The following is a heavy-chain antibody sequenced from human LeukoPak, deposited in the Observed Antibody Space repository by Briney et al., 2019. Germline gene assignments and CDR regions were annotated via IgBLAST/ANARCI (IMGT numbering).Heavy chain of an antibody. Sequence: SETLSLTCTVSGGSISSYYWSWIRQPPGKGLEWIGYIYYSGSTNYNPSLKSRVTISVDTSKNQFSLKLSSVTAADTAVYYCARDLPGTAAGGDAFDIWGQGTMVTVSS. CDR3: ARDLPGTAAGGDAFDI. D-gene: IGHD6-13*01. CDR2: IYYSGST. V-gene: IGHV4-59*01. CDR1: GGSISSYY. J-gene: IGHJ3*02.